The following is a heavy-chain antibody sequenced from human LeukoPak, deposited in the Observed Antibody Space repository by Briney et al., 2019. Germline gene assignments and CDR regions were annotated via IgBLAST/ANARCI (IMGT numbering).Heavy chain of an antibody. D-gene: IGHD1-26*01. V-gene: IGHV3-23*01. CDR1: GFPFSSFS. CDR2: ISGAGATT. Sequence: GGSLRLSCEPSGFPFSSFSMSCVRRAQGKGLEWVSVISGAGATTHYGDSVKGRFTISRDNSKSTVYLQMNSLRVEDTAVYYCAKEVGHFDYWGQGTLVTVSS. CDR3: AKEVGHFDY. J-gene: IGHJ4*02.